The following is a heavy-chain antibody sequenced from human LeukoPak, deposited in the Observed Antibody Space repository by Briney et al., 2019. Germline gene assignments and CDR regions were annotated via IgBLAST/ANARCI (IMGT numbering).Heavy chain of an antibody. CDR3: ARDLGVFYCGGDCLGFDY. Sequence: GGSLRLSCAASGFTVSSNYMSCVRQAPGKGLEWVSVIYSGGSTYYADSVKCRFTISRDNSKNTLYLQMNSLRAEDTAVYYCARDLGVFYCGGDCLGFDYWGQGTLVTVSS. J-gene: IGHJ4*02. CDR1: GFTVSSNY. V-gene: IGHV3-53*01. CDR2: IYSGGST. D-gene: IGHD2-21*02.